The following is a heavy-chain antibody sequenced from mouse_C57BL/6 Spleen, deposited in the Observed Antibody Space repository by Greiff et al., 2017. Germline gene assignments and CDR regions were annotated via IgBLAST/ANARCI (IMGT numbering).Heavy chain of an antibody. Sequence: EVQLQESGGDLVKPGGSLKLSCAASGFTFSSYGMSWVRQTPDKRLEWVATISSCGSYTYYPDSVKGRFTISRDNAKNTLYLQMSSLQSEDTAMYYCARSPRCTVVTPLDVWGTGTTVTVSS. CDR2: ISSCGSYT. CDR1: GFTFSSYG. CDR3: ARSPRCTVVTPLDV. J-gene: IGHJ1*03. V-gene: IGHV5-6*01. D-gene: IGHD1-1*01.